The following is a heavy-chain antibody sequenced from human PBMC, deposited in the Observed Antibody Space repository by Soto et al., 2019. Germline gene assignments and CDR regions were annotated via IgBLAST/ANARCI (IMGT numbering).Heavy chain of an antibody. V-gene: IGHV3-7*01. J-gene: IGHJ4*02. CDR1: GFTFSSYW. D-gene: IGHD2-21*02. CDR3: ASPKRAQETAGFDY. Sequence: PGGSLRLSCAASGFTFSSYWMSWVRQAPGKGLEWVANIKQDGSEKYYVDSVKGRFTISRDNAKNSLYLQMNSLRAEDTAVYYCASPKRAQETAGFDYWGQGTLVTVSS. CDR2: IKQDGSEK.